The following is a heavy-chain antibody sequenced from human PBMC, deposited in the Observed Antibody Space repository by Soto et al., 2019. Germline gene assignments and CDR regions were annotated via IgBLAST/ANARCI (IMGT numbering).Heavy chain of an antibody. V-gene: IGHV1-24*01. D-gene: IGHD6-19*01. CDR2: FDPEDGET. J-gene: IGHJ6*02. Sequence: ASVKVSCKVSGYTLTELSMHWVRQAPGKGLEWMGGFDPEDGETIYAQKFQGRVTMTKDTSISTACMELSSLRSDDTAVYYCARANSSGRKTSYYYYYGMDVWGQGTTVTVSS. CDR1: GYTLTELS. CDR3: ARANSSGRKTSYYYYYGMDV.